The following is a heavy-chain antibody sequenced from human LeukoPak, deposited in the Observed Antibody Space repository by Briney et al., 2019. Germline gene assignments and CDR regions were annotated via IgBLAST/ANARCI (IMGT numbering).Heavy chain of an antibody. CDR2: ISYGADST. CDR1: GFSFSTYA. CDR3: ARDLVPDSTVPGY. J-gene: IGHJ4*02. D-gene: IGHD6-13*01. V-gene: IGHV3-23*01. Sequence: PGGSLRLSCAASGFSFSTYAMNWVRQAPGKGLEWVSAISYGADSTYYADSVKGRFTISRDNSKNTLYLQMNSLRAEDTAVYYCARDLVPDSTVPGYWGQGTLVTVSS.